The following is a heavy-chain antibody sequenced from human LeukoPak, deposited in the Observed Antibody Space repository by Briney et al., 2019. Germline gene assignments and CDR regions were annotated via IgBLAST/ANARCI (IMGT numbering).Heavy chain of an antibody. CDR1: GFTFNNYG. J-gene: IGHJ4*02. D-gene: IGHD1-26*01. Sequence: PGGSLRLSCAASGFTFNNYGMTWVRQAPGKGPEWVSSLDGSGRYTHYADSVKGRFTISRDNAKNTLYLQMNSLRAEDAAVYYCISEVGKGSHWGQGTLVTVSS. CDR2: LDGSGRYT. CDR3: ISEVGKGSH. V-gene: IGHV3-23*01.